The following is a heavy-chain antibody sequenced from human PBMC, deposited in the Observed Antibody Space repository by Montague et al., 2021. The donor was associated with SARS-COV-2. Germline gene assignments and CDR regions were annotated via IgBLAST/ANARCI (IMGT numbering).Heavy chain of an antibody. V-gene: IGHV4-59*08. CDR2: IDDSGTT. Sequence: SETLSLTCSVSGGSLSTYYWSWIRQPPGKGLEWIGYIDDSGTTRXNPSLRSRATISLDLSKNQFSLDLNPVTAADTAVYYCARNAYNHYGLDVWGQGTTVTVSS. CDR1: GGSLSTYY. CDR3: ARNAYNHYGLDV. J-gene: IGHJ6*02.